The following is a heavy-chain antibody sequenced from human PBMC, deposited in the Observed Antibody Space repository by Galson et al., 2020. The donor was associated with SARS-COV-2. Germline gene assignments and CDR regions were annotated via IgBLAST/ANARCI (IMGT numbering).Heavy chain of an antibody. Sequence: ETSETLSLTCSVSDAPMSSYYWSWIRQPPGKGLEWIGYIAYRGSTSYNPSLRSRVTISVDLSKNQLSLKVTAVTAADTAVYYCARDQAPLYGDNYYYGMDVWGRGTTVPVPS. CDR3: ARDQAPLYGDNYYYGMDV. CDR1: DAPMSSYY. CDR2: IAYRGST. D-gene: IGHD4-17*01. J-gene: IGHJ6*02. V-gene: IGHV4-59*01.